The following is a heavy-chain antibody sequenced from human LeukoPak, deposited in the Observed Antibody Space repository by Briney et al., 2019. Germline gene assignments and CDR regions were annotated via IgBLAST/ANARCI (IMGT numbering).Heavy chain of an antibody. CDR2: ISGYNGNT. CDR1: GYIFSTYP. D-gene: IGHD5-24*01. V-gene: IGHV1-18*01. CDR3: AGKKTELYFDY. Sequence: ASVKVSCKASGYIFSTYPINWVRQAPGQGLEWMGWISGYNGNTIYAQKFQGRVTMTRDTSTTTAYMELRSLRSDDTAVYYCAGKKTELYFDYWGQGTLVTVSS. J-gene: IGHJ4*02.